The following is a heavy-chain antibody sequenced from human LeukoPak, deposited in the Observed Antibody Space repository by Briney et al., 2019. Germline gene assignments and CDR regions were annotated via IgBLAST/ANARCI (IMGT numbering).Heavy chain of an antibody. CDR3: ARDNGSGSYLASGGAFDI. CDR1: GGSISRGAYY. D-gene: IGHD3-10*01. Sequence: SETLSLTCTVSGGSISRGAYYWTWIRQHPRKGLEWIGYIYYSGNTHYNPSLKSRVTISVDTSKDHFSLKLSSVTAADTAVYYCARDNGSGSYLASGGAFDIWGQGTMVTVSS. CDR2: IYYSGNT. V-gene: IGHV4-31*03. J-gene: IGHJ3*02.